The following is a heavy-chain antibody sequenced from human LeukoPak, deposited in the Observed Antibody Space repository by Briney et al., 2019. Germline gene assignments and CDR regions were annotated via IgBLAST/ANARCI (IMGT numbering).Heavy chain of an antibody. CDR2: IYYSGST. CDR1: GDSISDYF. J-gene: IGHJ6*02. Sequence: SEALSLTCTVPGDSISDYFWTWIRQPPGKGLEWIGYIYYSGSTNYNPSLKSRVTISIDTSKKQFSLKVSSVTAADTAVYYCARTSGNYGMDVWGQGTTVTVSS. D-gene: IGHD3-10*01. V-gene: IGHV4-59*01. CDR3: ARTSGNYGMDV.